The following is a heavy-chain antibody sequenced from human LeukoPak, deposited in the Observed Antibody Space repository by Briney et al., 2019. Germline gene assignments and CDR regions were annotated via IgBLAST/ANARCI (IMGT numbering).Heavy chain of an antibody. CDR2: ISAYNGNT. Sequence: GASVKVSCKASGYTFTSYGISWVRQAPGQGLEWMGWISAYNGNTNYAQKLQGRVTMTTDTSTSTAYMELRSLRSDDTAVYYCARYYYGSGSLYYYYYYMDVWGKGTTVTISS. J-gene: IGHJ6*03. CDR3: ARYYYGSGSLYYYYYYMDV. CDR1: GYTFTSYG. D-gene: IGHD3-10*01. V-gene: IGHV1-18*01.